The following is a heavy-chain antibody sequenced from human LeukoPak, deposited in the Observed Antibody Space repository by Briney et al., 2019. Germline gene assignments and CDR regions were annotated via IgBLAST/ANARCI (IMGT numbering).Heavy chain of an antibody. CDR2: ISSSSSTI. CDR1: GFTFSSYS. CDR3: AKGRRVGATLPFDY. V-gene: IGHV3-48*01. Sequence: PGGSLRLSCAASGFTFSSYSMNWVRQAPGKGLEWVSYISSSSSTIYYADSVKGRFTISRDNSKNTLYLQMNSLRAEDTAVYYCAKGRRVGATLPFDYWGQGTLVTVSS. J-gene: IGHJ4*02. D-gene: IGHD1-26*01.